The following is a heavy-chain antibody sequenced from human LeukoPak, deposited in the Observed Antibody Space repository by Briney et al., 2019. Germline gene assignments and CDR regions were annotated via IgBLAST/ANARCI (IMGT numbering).Heavy chain of an antibody. Sequence: GGSLRLSCATSGFTFSDYYMSWIRQAPGKGLEWVSYISSSSSYTNYADSVKGRFTISRDNAKNSLYLQMNSLRAEDTAVYYCARYGAYDFNYWGQGTLVTVSS. V-gene: IGHV3-11*06. CDR3: ARYGAYDFNY. CDR2: ISSSSSYT. CDR1: GFTFSDYY. J-gene: IGHJ4*02. D-gene: IGHD5-12*01.